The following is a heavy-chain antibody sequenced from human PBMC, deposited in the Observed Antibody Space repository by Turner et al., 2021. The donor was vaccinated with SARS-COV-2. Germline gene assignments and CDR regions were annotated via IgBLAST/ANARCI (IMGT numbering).Heavy chain of an antibody. V-gene: IGHV3-23*01. J-gene: IGHJ3*02. CDR1: GFTFSSYA. CDR3: AKGEGYGPGAFDI. D-gene: IGHD3-10*01. Sequence: EVQLLESGGGLVQLGGSLRPSCAASGFTFSSYAMSWVRQAPGKGLEWVSAISGSGVSTYYADSVKGRFTISRDNSKNTLYLQMNSLRAEDTAVYYCAKGEGYGPGAFDIWGQGTMVTVSS. CDR2: ISGSGVST.